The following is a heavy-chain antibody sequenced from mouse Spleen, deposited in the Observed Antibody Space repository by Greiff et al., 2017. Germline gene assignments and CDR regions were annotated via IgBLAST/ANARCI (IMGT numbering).Heavy chain of an antibody. Sequence: EVQLVESGGGLVQPKGSLKLSCAASGFSFTTYAMNWVRQAPGQGLEWVARIRSKSNNYATYYADSVKDRFTISRDDSESMLYLQMNNLKTEDTAMYYGVRGLYYDYDGGPWFAYWGQGTLVTVSA. V-gene: IGHV10-1*01. D-gene: IGHD2-4*01. J-gene: IGHJ3*01. CDR1: GFSFTTYA. CDR2: IRSKSNNYAT. CDR3: VRGLYYDYDGGPWFAY.